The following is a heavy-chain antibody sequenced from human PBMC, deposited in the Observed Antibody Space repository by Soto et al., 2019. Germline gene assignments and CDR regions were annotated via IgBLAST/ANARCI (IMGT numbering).Heavy chain of an antibody. D-gene: IGHD3-10*01. CDR3: ARSRVYYGSGSYSPWWFDP. J-gene: IGHJ5*02. V-gene: IGHV1-18*04. CDR2: ISAYNGNT. Sequence: QVQLVQSGAEVKKPGASVKVSCKASGYTFTSYGISWVRQAPGQGLEWMGWISAYNGNTNYAQKLQGRVTMTTDTSTSTAYMELRSLRSDDTAVYYCARSRVYYGSGSYSPWWFDPWGQGTLVTVSS. CDR1: GYTFTSYG.